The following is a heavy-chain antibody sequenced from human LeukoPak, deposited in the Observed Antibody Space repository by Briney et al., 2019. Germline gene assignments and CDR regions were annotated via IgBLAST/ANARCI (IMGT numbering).Heavy chain of an antibody. CDR1: GGSISSYY. D-gene: IGHD3-22*01. V-gene: IGHV4-59*01. CDR2: TSDIGSI. CDR3: ARERTYYYDSSGYFYDAFDI. Sequence: SETLSLTCTVSGGSISSYYWSWIRQPPGKGLEWIAYTSDIGSINYNPSLKSRVTISLDTSKNQFSLKLSSVTAADTAVYYCARERTYYYDSSGYFYDAFDIWGQGTMVTVSS. J-gene: IGHJ3*02.